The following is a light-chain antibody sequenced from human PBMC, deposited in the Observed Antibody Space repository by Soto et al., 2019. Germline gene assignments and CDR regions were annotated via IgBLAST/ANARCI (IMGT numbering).Light chain of an antibody. Sequence: EIVLTQSPATLSLSPGERATLSCRASQSVSSYLAWYQQKPGQAPRLLIYDASNRATGIPARFSGSGYGTDFTLTISSLEAEDFAVYYCQQRSNCPLTFSGGTKVEIK. J-gene: IGKJ4*01. CDR3: QQRSNCPLT. CDR1: QSVSSY. V-gene: IGKV3-11*01. CDR2: DAS.